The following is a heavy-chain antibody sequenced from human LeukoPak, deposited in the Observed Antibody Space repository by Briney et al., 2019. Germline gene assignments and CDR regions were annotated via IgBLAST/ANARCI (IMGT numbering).Heavy chain of an antibody. D-gene: IGHD6-19*01. Sequence: GASVKVSCKASGYTLTSYGISWVRQAPGQGLEWMGWISAYNGNTNYAQKLQGRVTMTTDTSTSTAYMELRSLRSDDTAVYYCARDRSAGSGWYSENDYWGQGTLVTVSS. J-gene: IGHJ4*02. CDR1: GYTLTSYG. CDR2: ISAYNGNT. V-gene: IGHV1-18*01. CDR3: ARDRSAGSGWYSENDY.